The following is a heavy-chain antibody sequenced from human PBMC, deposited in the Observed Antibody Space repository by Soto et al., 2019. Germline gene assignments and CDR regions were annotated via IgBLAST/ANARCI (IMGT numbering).Heavy chain of an antibody. V-gene: IGHV4-31*03. CDR1: CVSISSGGSY. J-gene: IGHJ3*02. CDR2: IYYSGST. Sequence: SETLSLTCTFSCVSISSGGSYWSWIRQHPGKGLEWIGYIYYSGSTYDSPSLKRRVTISVDTSMNQFSLRLSSVPAADTAVYYCARVYCSNGVCYTASHRFDIWGQGTMVTVSS. D-gene: IGHD2-8*01. CDR3: ARVYCSNGVCYTASHRFDI.